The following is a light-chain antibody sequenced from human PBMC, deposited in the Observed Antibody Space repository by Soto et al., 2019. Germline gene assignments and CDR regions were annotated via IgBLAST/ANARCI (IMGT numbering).Light chain of an antibody. J-gene: IGKJ1*01. Sequence: DIQMTQSPSTLSASVGDRFTITCRASQTISSWLAWYQQKSGKSPKLLIYKASSLESGVPSRFSGSGSGTEFTLTISSLQPDDFATYYCQQYNSYPTFGQGTQVDIK. CDR2: KAS. CDR1: QTISSW. CDR3: QQYNSYPT. V-gene: IGKV1-5*03.